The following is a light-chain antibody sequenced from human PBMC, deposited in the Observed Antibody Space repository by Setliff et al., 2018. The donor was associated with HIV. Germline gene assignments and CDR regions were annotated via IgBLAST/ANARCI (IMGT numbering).Light chain of an antibody. CDR2: DDN. V-gene: IGLV3-21*03. CDR1: NSGSKS. Sequence: SYELTQPPSVSVAPGKTARITCGGNNSGSKSVHWYQQKPGQAPVLVVYDDNDRPSGIPERFPGSNSGNTATLTISRVEAGDEADYYCQVWDSSSDHHVFGTGTRSPS. J-gene: IGLJ1*01. CDR3: QVWDSSSDHHV.